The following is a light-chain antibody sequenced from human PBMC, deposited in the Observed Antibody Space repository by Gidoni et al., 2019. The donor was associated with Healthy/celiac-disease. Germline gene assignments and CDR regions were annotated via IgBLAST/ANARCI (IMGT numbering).Light chain of an antibody. J-gene: IGKJ2*01. V-gene: IGKV3-20*01. Sequence: FLLTQSPGTLSLSPGERATLSCRASQSVSSSCLAWYQQKPGQAPRLLIYGASSRATGIPDRFSGSGSGTDFTLTISRLEPEDFAVYYCQQYGSSPMYTFGQGTKLEIK. CDR1: QSVSSSC. CDR2: GAS. CDR3: QQYGSSPMYT.